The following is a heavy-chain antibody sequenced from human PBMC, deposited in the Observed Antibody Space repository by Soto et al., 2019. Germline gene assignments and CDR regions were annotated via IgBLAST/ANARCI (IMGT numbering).Heavy chain of an antibody. CDR2: INHSGST. Sequence: PSETLSLTCAVYGGSFSGYYWSWIRQPPGKGLEWIGEINHSGSTNYNPSLKSRVTISVDTSKNQFSLKLSSVTAADTAVYYCARGAQLYSRFVVVPAAIPPTDLAYWGQGTLVTVSS. J-gene: IGHJ4*02. CDR1: GGSFSGYY. D-gene: IGHD2-2*01. V-gene: IGHV4-34*01. CDR3: ARGAQLYSRFVVVPAAIPPTDLAY.